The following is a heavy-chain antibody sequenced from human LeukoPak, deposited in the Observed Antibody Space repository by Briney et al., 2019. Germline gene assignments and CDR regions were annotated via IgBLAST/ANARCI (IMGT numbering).Heavy chain of an antibody. Sequence: SETLSLTCAVYGGSFSGYYWSWVRQPPGKGLEWVGEINDGGSTNYNASLKRRVTISVEKTKKQFSLKLRHIPGADTAVYYCARGGSTWIQLYDWFDPWGQGTLVTVSS. CDR1: GGSFSGYY. V-gene: IGHV4-34*01. J-gene: IGHJ5*02. D-gene: IGHD5-18*01. CDR3: ARGGSTWIQLYDWFDP. CDR2: INDGGST.